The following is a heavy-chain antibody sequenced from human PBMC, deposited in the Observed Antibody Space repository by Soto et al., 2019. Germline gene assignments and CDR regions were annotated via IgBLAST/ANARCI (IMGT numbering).Heavy chain of an antibody. V-gene: IGHV5-51*01. D-gene: IGHD2-15*01. J-gene: IGHJ6*02. CDR2: IYPGDSDT. Sequence: PGEPLKISCKGSVYSFTSYWIAWVRRMPGKGLEWMGIIYPGDSDTRYSPSFQGQVTISADKSSSTAYLQWSSLKASDTAMYYCAGRVGNRHYYYGMDVWGQGTTVTVSS. CDR3: AGRVGNRHYYYGMDV. CDR1: VYSFTSYW.